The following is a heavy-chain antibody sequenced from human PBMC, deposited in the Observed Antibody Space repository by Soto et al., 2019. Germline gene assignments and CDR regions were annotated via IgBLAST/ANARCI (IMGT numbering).Heavy chain of an antibody. D-gene: IGHD2-15*01. CDR3: VRSGTSSGRFSDY. J-gene: IGHJ4*02. V-gene: IGHV5-51*01. CDR2: IYPSDSDI. Sequence: GESLKISCKGSGYTFTSYWIGWVRQMPGEGLEWMGVIYPSDSDIRYSPSFQGKVTISADKPITTAYLQWSSLKAADTAMYYCVRSGTSSGRFSDYWGQGTLVTVS. CDR1: GYTFTSYW.